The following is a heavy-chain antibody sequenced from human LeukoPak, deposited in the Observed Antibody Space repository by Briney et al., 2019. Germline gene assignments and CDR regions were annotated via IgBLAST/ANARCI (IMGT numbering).Heavy chain of an antibody. CDR1: GGSFSGYY. Sequence: SETLSLTCAVYGGSFSGYYWSWIRQPPGKGLEWIGEINHSGSTNYNPSLESRVTVSVDTSKNQFSLKLSSVTAADTAVYYCARGLGGFGDVWGKGTTVTVSS. V-gene: IGHV4-34*01. J-gene: IGHJ6*04. CDR3: ARGLGGFGDV. D-gene: IGHD3-16*01. CDR2: INHSGST.